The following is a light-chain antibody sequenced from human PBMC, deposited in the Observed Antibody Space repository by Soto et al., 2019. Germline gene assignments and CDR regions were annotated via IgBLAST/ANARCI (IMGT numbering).Light chain of an antibody. J-gene: IGKJ4*01. V-gene: IGKV1-5*03. CDR3: QQYHSYPLT. CDR2: KAS. Sequence: DIQMTQSPSTLSASVGDRVTVTCRASQTISIFLAWYQQKPGKAPKLLIYKASSLESGAPSRFSGSGSGTEFTLDISSLQPDDFATYYCQQYHSYPLTFGGGTKVEIK. CDR1: QTISIF.